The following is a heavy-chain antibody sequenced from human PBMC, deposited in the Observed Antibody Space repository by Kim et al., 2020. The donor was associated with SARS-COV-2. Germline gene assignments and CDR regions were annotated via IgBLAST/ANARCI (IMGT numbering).Heavy chain of an antibody. Sequence: SETLSLTCTVSGGSISSSSYYWGWIRQPPGKGLEWIGSIYYSGSTYYNPSLKSRVTISVDTSKTQFSLKLSSVTAADTAVYYCAGHIVADYYYYMDVWGKGTTVTVSS. V-gene: IGHV4-39*01. D-gene: IGHD2-21*01. J-gene: IGHJ6*03. CDR2: IYYSGST. CDR3: AGHIVADYYYYMDV. CDR1: GGSISSSSYY.